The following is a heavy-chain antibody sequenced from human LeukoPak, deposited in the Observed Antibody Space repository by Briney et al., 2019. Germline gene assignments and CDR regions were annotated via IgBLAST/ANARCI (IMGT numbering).Heavy chain of an antibody. CDR3: AREGSAFDI. Sequence: PSETLSLTCTVSGGSISSYSWSWIRQPAGKGLEWIGRIFASGSTKYNPSLKSRATMSVETSKKQFCLKLSSVTAADTAVYYCAREGSAFDIWGQGTMVTVSS. J-gene: IGHJ3*02. CDR1: GGSISSYS. CDR2: IFASGST. V-gene: IGHV4-4*07.